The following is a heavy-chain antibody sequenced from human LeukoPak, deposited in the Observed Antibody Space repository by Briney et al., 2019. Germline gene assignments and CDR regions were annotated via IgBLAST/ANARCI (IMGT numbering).Heavy chain of an antibody. Sequence: PGGSLRLSCAASGFTFSSYSMNWVRQAPGKGLEWVSSISSSSSYIYYADSVKGRFTISRDNAKNSLYLQMNSLRAEDTAVYYCARGSRDLDAFDIWGQGTMVTVSS. J-gene: IGHJ3*02. CDR2: ISSSSSYI. D-gene: IGHD5-24*01. CDR1: GFTFSSYS. V-gene: IGHV3-21*01. CDR3: ARGSRDLDAFDI.